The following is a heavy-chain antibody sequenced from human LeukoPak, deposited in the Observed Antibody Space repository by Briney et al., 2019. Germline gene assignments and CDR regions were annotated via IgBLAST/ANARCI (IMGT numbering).Heavy chain of an antibody. D-gene: IGHD6-19*01. CDR2: ISSSSSYI. J-gene: IGHJ4*02. CDR1: GFTFSSYS. CDR3: ARVGYSSGWYSLHLDY. Sequence: GGSLRLSCAASGFTFSSYSMNWVRQAPGKGLGWVSSISSSSSYIYYADSVKGRFTISRDNAKNSLYLQMNSLRAEDTAAYYCARVGYSSGWYSLHLDYWGQGTLVTVSS. V-gene: IGHV3-21*01.